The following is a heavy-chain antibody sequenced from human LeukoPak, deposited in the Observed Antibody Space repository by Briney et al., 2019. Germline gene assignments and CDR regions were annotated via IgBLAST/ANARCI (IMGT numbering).Heavy chain of an antibody. CDR2: IYPGDSDT. CDR3: ARPGYRYYDSSGYSIDAFDI. Sequence: GESLKTSCKGSGYRFTTYWIGWVRQMPGKGLEWMGIIYPGDSDTRYSPSFQGQVTISADKSISTAYLQWSSLKASDTAMYYCARPGYRYYDSSGYSIDAFDIWGQGTMVTVSS. CDR1: GYRFTTYW. J-gene: IGHJ3*02. D-gene: IGHD3-22*01. V-gene: IGHV5-51*01.